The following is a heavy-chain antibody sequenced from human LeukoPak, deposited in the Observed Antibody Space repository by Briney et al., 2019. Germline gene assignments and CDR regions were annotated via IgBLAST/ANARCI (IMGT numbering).Heavy chain of an antibody. CDR3: ARRPKAPLRTDY. V-gene: IGHV4-39*01. Sequence: SETLSLTCTVSGGSISSNSFYWDWIRQPPGRGLEWIGTISYSGTTDYNPSLRSRVTISVDTSKNQFSLKLSSVTAADTAVYFCARRPKAPLRTDYWGQGTPVIVSS. D-gene: IGHD1-1*01. CDR2: ISYSGTT. CDR1: GGSISSNSFY. J-gene: IGHJ4*02.